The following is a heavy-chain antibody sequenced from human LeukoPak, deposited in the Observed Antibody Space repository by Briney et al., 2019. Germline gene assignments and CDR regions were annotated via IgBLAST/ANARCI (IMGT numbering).Heavy chain of an antibody. Sequence: PGGSLRLSCAASGFTFSSYGMHWVRQAPGKGLEWVALIWYDGSKKFYTDSVKGRFTISRDNSKNTLYLQMNSLRAEDTAVYYCARDEAVMTTVLSDAFDIWGQGTTVTVSS. CDR3: ARDEAVMTTVLSDAFDI. CDR2: IWYDGSKK. D-gene: IGHD4-17*01. J-gene: IGHJ3*02. V-gene: IGHV3-33*01. CDR1: GFTFSSYG.